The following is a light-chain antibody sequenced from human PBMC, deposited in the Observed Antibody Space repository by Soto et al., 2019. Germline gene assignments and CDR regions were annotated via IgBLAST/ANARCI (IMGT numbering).Light chain of an antibody. J-gene: IGKJ1*01. CDR2: GAS. Sequence: EIVFTHSSGTLSFSPVERATLSCRASQTVSSSLAWYQQKPGQAPRLLISGASSRAADIPDRFSGSGSGTDFTLTINRLEPEDFAVYYCQQYGGSPRTFGQGTKVDIK. CDR1: QTVSSS. CDR3: QQYGGSPRT. V-gene: IGKV3-20*01.